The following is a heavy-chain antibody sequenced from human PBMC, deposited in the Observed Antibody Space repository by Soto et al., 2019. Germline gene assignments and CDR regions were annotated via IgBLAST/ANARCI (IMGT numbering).Heavy chain of an antibody. CDR2: ISWNSGSI. J-gene: IGHJ4*02. D-gene: IGHD3-10*01. Sequence: TGGSLRLSCAASGFTFDDYAMHWVRQAPGKGLEWVSGISWNSGSIGYADSVKGRFTISRDNAKNSLYLQMNSLRAEDTALYYCAHVLLWFGELFAPQYCFDYWGQGTLVTVSS. V-gene: IGHV3-9*01. CDR1: GFTFDDYA. CDR3: AHVLLWFGELFAPQYCFDY.